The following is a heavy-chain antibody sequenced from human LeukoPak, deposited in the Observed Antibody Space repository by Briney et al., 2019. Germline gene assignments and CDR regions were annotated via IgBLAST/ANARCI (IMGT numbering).Heavy chain of an antibody. CDR3: ARDGYNFGGDAFDI. J-gene: IGHJ3*02. D-gene: IGHD1-1*01. CDR1: GYSFTSYG. Sequence: ASVMVSCKAFGYSFTSYGISWVREAPGQGLEWMGWNSVYNGNTNYAQNLQGRVTMTTDTSTSTAYMELRSLRFEDTAVYYCARDGYNFGGDAFDIWGQGTMVTVSS. V-gene: IGHV1-18*04. CDR2: NSVYNGNT.